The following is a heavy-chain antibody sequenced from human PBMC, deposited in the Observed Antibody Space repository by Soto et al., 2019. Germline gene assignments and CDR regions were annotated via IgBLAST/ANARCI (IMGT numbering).Heavy chain of an antibody. D-gene: IGHD1-26*01. CDR3: AKASSGSPVRY. V-gene: IGHV3-23*01. CDR1: GFSFRSYA. J-gene: IGHJ4*02. CDR2: ISGSGGST. Sequence: PGGSLRLSCAASGFSFRSYAMSWVRQAPGKGLEWVSAISGSGGSTYYADSVKGRFTISRDNSKNTLYLQMNSLRAEDTAVYYCAKASSGSPVRYWGQGTLVTVSS.